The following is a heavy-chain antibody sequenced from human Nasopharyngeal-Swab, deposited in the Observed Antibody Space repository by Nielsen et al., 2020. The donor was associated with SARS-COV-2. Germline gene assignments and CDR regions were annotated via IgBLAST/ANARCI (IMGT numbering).Heavy chain of an antibody. D-gene: IGHD3-10*01. J-gene: IGHJ3*02. CDR1: GFTFSSYG. CDR2: IWYDGSNK. V-gene: IGHV3-33*01. CDR3: ARDRSTAELLWFGELLYGAFDI. Sequence: GESLKISCAASGFTFSSYGMHWVRQAPGKGLEWVAVIWYDGSNKYYADSVKGRFTISRDNSKNTLYLQMNSLRAEDTAVYYCARDRSTAELLWFGELLYGAFDIWGQGTMVTVSS.